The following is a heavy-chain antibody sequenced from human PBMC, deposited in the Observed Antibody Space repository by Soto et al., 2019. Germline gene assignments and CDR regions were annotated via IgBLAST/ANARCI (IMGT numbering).Heavy chain of an antibody. V-gene: IGHV4-39*01. Sequence: PSETLSLTCTVSGGSISSSSYYWGWIRQPPGKGLEWIGSIYYSGSTYYNPSLKSRVTISVDTSKNQFSLKLSSVTAADTAVYYCARLKARKDLSIWGSSPLRYFDYWGQGTLVTVSS. D-gene: IGHD3-16*01. CDR3: ARLKARKDLSIWGSSPLRYFDY. CDR1: GGSISSSSYY. J-gene: IGHJ4*02. CDR2: IYYSGST.